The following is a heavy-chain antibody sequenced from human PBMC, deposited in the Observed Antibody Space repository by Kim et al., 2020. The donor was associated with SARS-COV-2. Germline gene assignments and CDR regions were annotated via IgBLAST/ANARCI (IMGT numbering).Heavy chain of an antibody. Sequence: ASVKVSCKASGYTFTGYYMHWVRQAPGQGLEWMGRINPNSGGTNYAQKFQGRVTMTRDTSISTAYMELSRLRSDDTAVYYCARELTVSTKLFDYWGQGTLVTVSS. J-gene: IGHJ4*02. V-gene: IGHV1-2*06. CDR2: INPNSGGT. CDR1: GYTFTGYY. CDR3: ARELTVSTKLFDY. D-gene: IGHD4-17*01.